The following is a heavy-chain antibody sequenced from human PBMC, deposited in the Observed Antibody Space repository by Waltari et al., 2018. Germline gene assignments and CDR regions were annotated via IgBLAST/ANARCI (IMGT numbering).Heavy chain of an antibody. CDR2: IYHSGSR. V-gene: IGHV4-4*02. J-gene: IGHJ5*02. CDR3: ARRTTHYGDYGWFDP. CDR1: GGSISSDNC. Sequence: QVQLQESGPGLVKPSGTLSLTCTVSGGSISSDNCWTWVCQPPGRGLEWIGEIYHSGSRNHNPSLRSRVTISIDKSKNQFSLNMRSVTAADTAVYYCARRTTHYGDYGWFDPWGQGRLVIVS. D-gene: IGHD4-17*01.